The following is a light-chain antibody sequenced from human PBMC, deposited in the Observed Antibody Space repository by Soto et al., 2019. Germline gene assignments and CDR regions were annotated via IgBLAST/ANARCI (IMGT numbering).Light chain of an antibody. CDR1: QSFRGL. Sequence: EIVLTQSACTLSLSPGERATLSCRASQSFRGLLAWYQQKHGQAPRLLIYDAYNRATGIPPRFSGSGYGTDFNLTISSLEPEDSAVYYCQQRHMWPITFGQGTRLEIK. CDR3: QQRHMWPIT. J-gene: IGKJ5*01. CDR2: DAY. V-gene: IGKV3-11*01.